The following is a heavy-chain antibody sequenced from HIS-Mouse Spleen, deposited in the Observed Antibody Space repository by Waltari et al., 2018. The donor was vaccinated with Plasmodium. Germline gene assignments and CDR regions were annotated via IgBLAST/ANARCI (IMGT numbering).Heavy chain of an antibody. Sequence: EVQLVESGGGLVHPGGSLRLSCAASGFPLSSYWMSWVRQAPGKGLEWVANIKQDGSEKYYVDSVKGRFTISRDNAKNSLYLQMNSLRAEDTAVYYCASSWYWYFDLWGRGTLVTVSS. CDR2: IKQDGSEK. CDR1: GFPLSSYW. CDR3: ASSWYWYFDL. J-gene: IGHJ2*01. D-gene: IGHD6-13*01. V-gene: IGHV3-7*01.